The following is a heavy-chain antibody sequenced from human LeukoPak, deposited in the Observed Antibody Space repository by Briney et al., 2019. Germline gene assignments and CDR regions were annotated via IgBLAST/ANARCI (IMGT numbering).Heavy chain of an antibody. CDR1: GFTFSSYW. CDR2: INGDGSST. Sequence: GGSLRLSCAASGFTFSSYWMHWVRQAPGKGLVWVSRINGDGSSTSYADSVKGRFTISRGNAKNTLYLQMNSLRAEDTAVYYCARDRGTGYNTFDYWGQGTLVTVSS. V-gene: IGHV3-74*01. J-gene: IGHJ4*02. D-gene: IGHD5-24*01. CDR3: ARDRGTGYNTFDY.